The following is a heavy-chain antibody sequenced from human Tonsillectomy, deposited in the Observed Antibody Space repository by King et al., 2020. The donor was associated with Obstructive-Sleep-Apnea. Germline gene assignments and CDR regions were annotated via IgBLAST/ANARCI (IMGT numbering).Heavy chain of an antibody. CDR3: AKEVVGPYYFDY. CDR1: GFTFDDYA. V-gene: IGHV3-9*01. CDR2: ISWISGSI. J-gene: IGHJ4*02. D-gene: IGHD2-15*01. Sequence: VQLVESGGGLVQPGRSLRLSCAASGFTFDDYAMHWVRQAPGKGLEWVSGISWISGSIGYADSVKGRFTSSRDNAKNSLYLQMNSLRAEDTALYYCAKEVVGPYYFDYWGQGTLVTVSS.